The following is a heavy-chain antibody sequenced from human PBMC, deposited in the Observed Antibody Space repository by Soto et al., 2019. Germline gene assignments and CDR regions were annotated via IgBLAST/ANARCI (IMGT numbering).Heavy chain of an antibody. J-gene: IGHJ4*02. Sequence: EVQLLESGGGLEQPGGSLRLSCAASGFTFSDYAMSWGRQAPGKGLEWVPTITGSSYNLYSTDSVKGRFAISRDNSRNILFRQMNSLTAEDTAVYYCAKGGAVYGPVTHDYWGQGTLVTVSS. CDR1: GFTFSDYA. D-gene: IGHD3-10*01. V-gene: IGHV3-23*01. CDR3: AKGGAVYGPVTHDY. CDR2: ITGSSYNL.